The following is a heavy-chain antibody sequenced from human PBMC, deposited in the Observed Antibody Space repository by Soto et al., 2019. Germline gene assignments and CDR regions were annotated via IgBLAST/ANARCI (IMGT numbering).Heavy chain of an antibody. CDR3: ARDISASENWFDP. Sequence: SETLSLTCTVSGGSISSYYWSWIRQPPGKGLEWIGYIYYSGSTNYNPSLKSRVTISVDTSKNQFSLKLSSVTAADTAVYYCARDISASENWFDPWGQGTLVTAPQ. CDR1: GGSISSYY. J-gene: IGHJ5*02. V-gene: IGHV4-59*01. CDR2: IYYSGST.